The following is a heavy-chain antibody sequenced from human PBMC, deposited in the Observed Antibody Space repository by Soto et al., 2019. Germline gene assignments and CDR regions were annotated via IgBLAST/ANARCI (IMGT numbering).Heavy chain of an antibody. Sequence: EVQLLESGGGLVQPGGSLRLSCAASGFTFGTPVMSWVRQAPGKGLEGVSAINGNGGSTYYADSVKGRFTISRDNSKTTLYLQMNSLRADDTAVYYCAKGSSDSRPYYFDYWGQGSLFTVSS. D-gene: IGHD6-19*01. V-gene: IGHV3-23*01. CDR2: INGNGGST. J-gene: IGHJ4*02. CDR3: AKGSSDSRPYYFDY. CDR1: GFTFGTPV.